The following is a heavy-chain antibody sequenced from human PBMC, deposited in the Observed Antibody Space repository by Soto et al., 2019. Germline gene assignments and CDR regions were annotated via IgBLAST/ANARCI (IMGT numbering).Heavy chain of an antibody. D-gene: IGHD2-8*02. CDR2: ITNNSDYK. J-gene: IGHJ4*02. V-gene: IGHV3-23*01. Sequence: EVQLLESGGGLVQPGGSLRLSCAASGFTFSNYGVSWVRQAPGKGLECVSAITNNSDYKYYADTVKGRFIVSRDNSKSTLFLEMNILKAEDTAVYYCAKGYSTGWHSSLDSWGQGTLVIVSS. CDR1: GFTFSNYG. CDR3: AKGYSTGWHSSLDS.